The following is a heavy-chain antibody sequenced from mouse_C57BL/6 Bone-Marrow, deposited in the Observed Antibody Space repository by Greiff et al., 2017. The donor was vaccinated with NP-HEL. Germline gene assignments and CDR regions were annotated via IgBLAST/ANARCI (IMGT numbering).Heavy chain of an antibody. D-gene: IGHD2-2*01. Sequence: VQLKESGGGLVQPGGSLKLSCAASGFTFSDYGMAWVRQAPRKGPEWVAFISNLAYSIYYADTVTGRFTISRENAKNTLYLEMSSLRSEDTAMYYCARQGYDGGFGYRGQGTTLTVSS. J-gene: IGHJ2*01. V-gene: IGHV5-15*01. CDR3: ARQGYDGGFGY. CDR2: ISNLAYSI. CDR1: GFTFSDYG.